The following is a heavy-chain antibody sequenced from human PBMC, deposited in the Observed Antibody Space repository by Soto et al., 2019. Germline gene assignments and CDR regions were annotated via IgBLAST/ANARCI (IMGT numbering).Heavy chain of an antibody. CDR3: ARSFRQWLVDS. CDR1: GFTFSSYD. V-gene: IGHV3-33*01. J-gene: IGHJ4*02. D-gene: IGHD6-19*01. CDR2: IWYDGGNK. Sequence: GGSLRLSCAASGFTFSSYDMHWVRQAPGKGLEWVGIIWYDGGNKYYADSVKGRFTISRDNSKNTLYLEVNSLRPDDTAVYYCARSFRQWLVDSWGQGALVTVSS.